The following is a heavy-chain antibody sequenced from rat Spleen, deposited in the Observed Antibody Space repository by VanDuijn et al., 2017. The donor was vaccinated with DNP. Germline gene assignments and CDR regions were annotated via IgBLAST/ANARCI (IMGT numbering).Heavy chain of an antibody. J-gene: IGHJ2*01. V-gene: IGHV5-20*01. CDR1: GFTFSNYD. CDR2: ISYDGFST. Sequence: EVQLVESGGGLVQPGRSLKLSCAASGFTFSNYDMAWVRQAPTKGLEWVASISYDGFSTYCRDSVRGRFTISRDNAKSSLYLQMDSLRSEDTATYYCARGNYPGINTFDYWGQGVMVTVSS. CDR3: ARGNYPGINTFDY. D-gene: IGHD1-4*01.